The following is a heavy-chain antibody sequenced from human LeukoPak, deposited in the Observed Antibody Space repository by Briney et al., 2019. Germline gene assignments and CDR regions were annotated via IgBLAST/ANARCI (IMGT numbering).Heavy chain of an antibody. CDR2: IYYSGST. D-gene: IGHD3-3*01. V-gene: IGHV4-61*08. Sequence: SQTLSLTCTVSGGSISSGGYYWSWIRQPPGKGLEWIGYIYYSGSTNYNPSLKSRVTISVDTSKNQFSLKLSSVTAADTAVYYCARVLWVLEWLSSPDFDIWGQGTMVTVSS. CDR3: ARVLWVLEWLSSPDFDI. J-gene: IGHJ3*02. CDR1: GGSISSGGYY.